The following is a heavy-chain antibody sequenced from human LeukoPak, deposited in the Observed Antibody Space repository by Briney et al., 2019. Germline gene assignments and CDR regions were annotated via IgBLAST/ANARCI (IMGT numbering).Heavy chain of an antibody. J-gene: IGHJ4*02. CDR1: GFIFSDYG. V-gene: IGHV3-30*02. D-gene: IGHD5-12*01. Sequence: GGSLRLSCAASGFIFSDYGMHWVRHAPGKGLELVAFIRYDGSQKYYANSVKGRFTISRDDSRNTIYLQMNSLRVEDTAVYYCAKIGKLEYSGYDRYYFDYWGQGTLVTVPS. CDR2: IRYDGSQK. CDR3: AKIGKLEYSGYDRYYFDY.